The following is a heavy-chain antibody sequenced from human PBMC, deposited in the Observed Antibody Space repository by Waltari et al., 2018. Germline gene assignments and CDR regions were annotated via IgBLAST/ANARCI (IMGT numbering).Heavy chain of an antibody. J-gene: IGHJ4*02. CDR3: ARDPGPIVGAPDY. V-gene: IGHV1-2*02. CDR1: GYSFNDSH. CDR2: INPKNGDT. Sequence: QVQLVQSGTEVKKPGASVKVSCQASGYSFNDSHLHWVRQPPGQGLERLGWINPKNGDTGYAQNFLGRVTMTRDTSINTVYMDLSELRSDDTAVFYCARDPGPIVGAPDYWGQGTLVTVSS. D-gene: IGHD1-26*01.